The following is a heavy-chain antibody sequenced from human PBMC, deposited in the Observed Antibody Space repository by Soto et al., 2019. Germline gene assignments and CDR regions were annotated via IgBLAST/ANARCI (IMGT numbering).Heavy chain of an antibody. CDR1: GGSTSGKY. CDR3: ARDFDVNTALDYWYFDL. CDR2: IYSSGRT. J-gene: IGHJ2*01. Sequence: QVHLQESGPGVVKASETLSLTCSLSGGSTSGKYWSWIRQSAGKGLEWIGRIYSSGRTHYNPSLGSRVSMSVAQTSCSLRLTSVTAADTAIYYCARDFDVNTALDYWYFDLWGRGTQVSVSS. V-gene: IGHV4-4*07. D-gene: IGHD3-9*01.